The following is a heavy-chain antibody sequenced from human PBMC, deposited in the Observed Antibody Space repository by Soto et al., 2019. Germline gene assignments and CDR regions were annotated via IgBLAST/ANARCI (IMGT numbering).Heavy chain of an antibody. CDR2: ISWNSGTI. J-gene: IGHJ6*02. D-gene: IGHD6-19*01. CDR3: AKDIKSTGWYFGMDI. V-gene: IGHV3-9*01. Sequence: RRLSCAASGFTFDDHAMHWVRQGPGKGLEWVSGISWNSGTIVYADSVKGRFTISRDNTKNSLYLQMDSLRREDTALYYCAKDIKSTGWYFGMDIWGQGTTVTVSS. CDR1: GFTFDDHA.